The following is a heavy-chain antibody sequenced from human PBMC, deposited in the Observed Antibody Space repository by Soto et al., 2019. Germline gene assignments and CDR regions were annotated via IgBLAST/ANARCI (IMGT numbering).Heavy chain of an antibody. CDR2: IIPIFGTA. Sequence: QVQLVQSGAAVKKPGSSVKVSCKASGGTFSSYAISWVRQAPGQGLEWMGGIIPIFGTANYAQKFQGRVTITADEATSTAYMELSSLRSEDTAVYYCARIITAAADYYYYYGMDVWGQGTTVTVSS. CDR1: GGTFSSYA. V-gene: IGHV1-69*01. J-gene: IGHJ6*02. D-gene: IGHD6-13*01. CDR3: ARIITAAADYYYYYGMDV.